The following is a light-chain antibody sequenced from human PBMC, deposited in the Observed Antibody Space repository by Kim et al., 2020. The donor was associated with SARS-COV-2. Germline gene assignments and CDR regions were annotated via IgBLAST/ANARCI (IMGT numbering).Light chain of an antibody. V-gene: IGLV2-14*03. Sequence: GQSLTRSCTGTSSDVGAYSLDSWYEQHPGKAPKFMIHDVSLRHSGVSNRFSGSKSGNTASLTIYGLQAADEADYYCTSYTRSDTWVFGGGTKVTAL. CDR2: DVS. J-gene: IGLJ3*02. CDR3: TSYTRSDTWV. CDR1: SSDVGAYSL.